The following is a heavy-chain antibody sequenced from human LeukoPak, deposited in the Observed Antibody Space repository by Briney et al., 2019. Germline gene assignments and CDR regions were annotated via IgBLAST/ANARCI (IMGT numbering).Heavy chain of an antibody. CDR2: FDPEDGET. CDR1: GYTLTELS. D-gene: IGHD2-2*02. Sequence: GASEKVSWKVSGYTLTELSMHWVRQAPGKGLEWMGGFDPEDGETIYAQKFQGRVTMTEDTSTDTAYMELSSLRSEDTAVYYCATRYCSSTSCYTGPYYFDYWGQGTLVTVSS. V-gene: IGHV1-24*01. J-gene: IGHJ4*02. CDR3: ATRYCSSTSCYTGPYYFDY.